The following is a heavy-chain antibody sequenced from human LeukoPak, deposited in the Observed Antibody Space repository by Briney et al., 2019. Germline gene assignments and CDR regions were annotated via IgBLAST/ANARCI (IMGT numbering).Heavy chain of an antibody. CDR3: ARDGSHCSSTSCYQYYYMDV. D-gene: IGHD2-2*01. CDR1: GGSISSGSYY. CDR2: IYTSGST. V-gene: IGHV4-61*02. Sequence: SETLSLTCTVSGGSISSGSYYWSWIRQPAGKGLEWIGRIYTSGSTNYNPSLKSRVTISVDTSKNQFSLKLSSVTAADTAVYYCARDGSHCSSTSCYQYYYMDVWGKGTTVTVSS. J-gene: IGHJ6*03.